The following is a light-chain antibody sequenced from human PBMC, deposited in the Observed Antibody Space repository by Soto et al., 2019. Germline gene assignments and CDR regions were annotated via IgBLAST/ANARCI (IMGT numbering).Light chain of an antibody. CDR2: EDT. J-gene: IGLJ7*01. V-gene: IGLV2-23*01. CDR1: SSDVGNYNL. CDR3: CSYAGSSTMT. Sequence: QSVLSQPASVFGSRGQSITISCTGTSSDVGNYNLVSWYQQYPGKAPKLMIFEDTKRPSGVSHRFSGSKSGNTASLTIAGLQPEDAADYYCCSYAGSSTMTFGGGTQLTVL.